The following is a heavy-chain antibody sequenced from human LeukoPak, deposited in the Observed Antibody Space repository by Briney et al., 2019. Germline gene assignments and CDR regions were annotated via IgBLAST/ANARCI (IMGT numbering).Heavy chain of an antibody. CDR3: AREPRSDAHNRMDV. CDR1: GYTFTIYY. D-gene: IGHD1-1*01. CDR2: INPGDGGT. Sequence: ASVPVSFMSSGYTFTIYYMHWVRQPPGQGHEWVGIINPGDGGTSYAQKFQGRATMSRDTSTSTLDMELSSLRSEDTALYYCAREPRSDAHNRMDVWGQGTPVTVSS. J-gene: IGHJ6*02. V-gene: IGHV1-46*01.